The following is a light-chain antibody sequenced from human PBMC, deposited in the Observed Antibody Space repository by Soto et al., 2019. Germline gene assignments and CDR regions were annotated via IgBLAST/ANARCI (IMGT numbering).Light chain of an antibody. CDR1: QSLLQSNGYNY. J-gene: IGKJ1*01. Sequence: DIVMTQSPLSLPVTPGEPASISCSSSQSLLQSNGYNYLDWYLQKPGQSPQLLIYFGSYRASGVPDRFSGSGSGKDFTLKIRRVEAEDVGVYYCMQYQQSPPTFGQGTKVEI. CDR2: FGS. CDR3: MQYQQSPPT. V-gene: IGKV2-28*01.